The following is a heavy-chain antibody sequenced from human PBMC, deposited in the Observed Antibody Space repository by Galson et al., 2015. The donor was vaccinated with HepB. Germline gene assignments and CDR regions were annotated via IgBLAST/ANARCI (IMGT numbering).Heavy chain of an antibody. D-gene: IGHD3-22*01. Sequence: SVKVSCKASGYTFTSYGISWVRQAPGQGLEWMGWINTYNSNTHYAQNLQGRVTMTTDTSTSTAYVELRSLRSDDTAVYYCARVPNPYYYEHGGPFDYWGQGTLVTVSS. CDR3: ARVPNPYYYEHGGPFDY. CDR2: INTYNSNT. CDR1: GYTFTSYG. J-gene: IGHJ4*02. V-gene: IGHV1-18*04.